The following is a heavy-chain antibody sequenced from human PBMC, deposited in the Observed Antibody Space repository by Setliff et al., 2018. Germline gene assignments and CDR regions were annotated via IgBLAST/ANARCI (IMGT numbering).Heavy chain of an antibody. Sequence: GESLKISCKGSGYSFTTYWIAWVRQKPGKGLEWMGIVYPGDSDTQYSPSFQGQVTFSSDKSINTAYLHLSSLKASDTAMYYCAREHVSGHSEYWGQGTLVTVSS. CDR2: VYPGDSDT. V-gene: IGHV5-51*01. D-gene: IGHD1-26*01. CDR3: AREHVSGHSEY. CDR1: GYSFTTYW. J-gene: IGHJ4*02.